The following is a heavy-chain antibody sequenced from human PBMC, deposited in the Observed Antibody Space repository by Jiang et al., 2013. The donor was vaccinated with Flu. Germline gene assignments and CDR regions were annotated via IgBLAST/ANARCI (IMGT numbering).Heavy chain of an antibody. CDR3: ARGGETTVTTLRIDY. Sequence: RLSCAASGFTFSSYAMSWVRQAPGKGLEWVAVISYDGSNKYYADSVKGRFTISRDNSKNTLYLQMNSLRAEDTAVYYCARGGETTVTTLRIDYWGQGTLVTVSS. V-gene: IGHV3-30-3*01. J-gene: IGHJ4*02. CDR1: GFTFSSYA. D-gene: IGHD4-17*01. CDR2: ISYDGSNK.